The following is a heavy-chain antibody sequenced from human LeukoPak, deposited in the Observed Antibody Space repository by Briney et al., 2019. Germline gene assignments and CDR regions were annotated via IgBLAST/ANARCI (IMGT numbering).Heavy chain of an antibody. J-gene: IGHJ6*03. CDR2: IYYSGST. D-gene: IGHD3-3*01. CDR3: ARGQGDYDFWIGYPYYYYYYMDV. CDR1: GGSISSYY. V-gene: IGHV4-59*01. Sequence: SETLSLTCTVSGGSISSYYWSWIRQPPGKGLEWIGYIYYSGSTNYNPSLKSRVTISVDTSKNQFSLKLSSVTAADTAVYYCARGQGDYDFWIGYPYYYYYYMDVWGKGTTVTVSS.